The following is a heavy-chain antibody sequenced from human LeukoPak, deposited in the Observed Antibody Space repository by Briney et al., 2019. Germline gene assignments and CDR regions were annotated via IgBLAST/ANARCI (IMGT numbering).Heavy chain of an antibody. D-gene: IGHD2-8*01. J-gene: IGHJ4*02. CDR3: AAVGYCTNGVCPTASDH. CDR2: INHSGST. V-gene: IGHV4-34*01. CDR1: GGSFSGYY. Sequence: SETLSLTCAVYGGSFSGYYWSWIRQPPGKGLEWIGEINHSGSTNYNPSLKSRVTISVDTSKNQFSLKLSSVTAADTAVYYCAAVGYCTNGVCPTASDHWGQGTLVTVSS.